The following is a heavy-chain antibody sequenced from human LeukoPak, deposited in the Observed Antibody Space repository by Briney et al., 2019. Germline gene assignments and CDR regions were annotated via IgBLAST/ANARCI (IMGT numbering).Heavy chain of an antibody. CDR2: INQDGSEK. V-gene: IGHV3-7*03. CDR3: AKAPPAAGVVRTGFDY. CDR1: GFTFSSYW. D-gene: IGHD6-13*01. J-gene: IGHJ4*02. Sequence: SGGSLRLSCAASGFTFSSYWMTWVRQVPGKGLEWVANINQDGSEKNYVDSVKGRFTISRDNAKNSLYLRMNSLRAEDTAVYYCAKAPPAAGVVRTGFDYWGQGTLVTVSS.